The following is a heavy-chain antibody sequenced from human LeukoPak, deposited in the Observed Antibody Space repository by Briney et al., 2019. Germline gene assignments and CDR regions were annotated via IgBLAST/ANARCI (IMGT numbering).Heavy chain of an antibody. D-gene: IGHD3-9*01. V-gene: IGHV4-34*01. Sequence: SETLSLTCAVYGGSFSGYYWSWIRQPPGKGLEWIGEINHSGSTNYNPSLKSRVTISVDTSKNQFSLKLSSVTAADTAVYYCGRGPSMYYDILTGFVTHFDYWGQGTLVTVSS. J-gene: IGHJ4*02. CDR1: GGSFSGYY. CDR2: INHSGST. CDR3: GRGPSMYYDILTGFVTHFDY.